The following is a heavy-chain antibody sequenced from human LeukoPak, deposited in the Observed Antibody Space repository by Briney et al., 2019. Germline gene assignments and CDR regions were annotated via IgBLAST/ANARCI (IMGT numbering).Heavy chain of an antibody. V-gene: IGHV3-21*04. CDR2: IDLGGDNT. D-gene: IGHD3-10*01. CDR1: GFTFSNYH. J-gene: IGHJ6*04. Sequence: GGSLRLSCAASGFTFSNYHMNWFRQAPGKGLEWVSSIDLGGDNTHYAESMRGRFTVSRDNAKSSLYLQMNSLRAEDTAVYYCAKRSITMVRGVTYYYGMDVWGKGTTVTVSS. CDR3: AKRSITMVRGVTYYYGMDV.